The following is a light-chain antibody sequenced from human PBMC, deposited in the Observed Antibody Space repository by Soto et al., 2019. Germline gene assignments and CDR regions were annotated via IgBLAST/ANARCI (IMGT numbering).Light chain of an antibody. Sequence: DIQMTQSPSTLSASVGDRVTITCRASRSLTTWLAWYQQKPGKAPKLLIYDASSLESGVPSRFSGSGSGTEFTLTISSLQPDDFATYYCQQYNSYSLTFGGGTKVDIK. J-gene: IGKJ4*01. CDR3: QQYNSYSLT. CDR2: DAS. CDR1: RSLTTW. V-gene: IGKV1-5*01.